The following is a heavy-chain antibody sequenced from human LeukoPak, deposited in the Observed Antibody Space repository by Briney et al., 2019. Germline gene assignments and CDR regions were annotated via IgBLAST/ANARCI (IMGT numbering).Heavy chain of an antibody. D-gene: IGHD2-2*01. CDR2: ISYDGSNK. CDR3: ASDLLALAAVMHGCFDP. CDR1: GFTFSSKG. Sequence: GRSLRLSCAASGFTFSSKGMHWDRQAPGKGLQWVAVISYDGSNKYYADSVKGRFTISRDNSKNTLDLQMNSLRAEDTAVYYCASDLLALAAVMHGCFDPWGQGTLVTVSS. J-gene: IGHJ5*02. V-gene: IGHV3-30*03.